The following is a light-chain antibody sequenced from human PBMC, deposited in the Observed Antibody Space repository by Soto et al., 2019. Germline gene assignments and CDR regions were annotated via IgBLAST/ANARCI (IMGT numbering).Light chain of an antibody. Sequence: IVMTQSPATLSVSPGQRATLSCRASQSISSNLAWYQQRPGQAPRLLIYGASTRATGVPARFSGSGSGRDFVLTISSLQYEDFAIYYCQQYNRWPLFTFGPGTRVDI. J-gene: IGKJ3*01. CDR3: QQYNRWPLFT. V-gene: IGKV3-15*01. CDR2: GAS. CDR1: QSISSN.